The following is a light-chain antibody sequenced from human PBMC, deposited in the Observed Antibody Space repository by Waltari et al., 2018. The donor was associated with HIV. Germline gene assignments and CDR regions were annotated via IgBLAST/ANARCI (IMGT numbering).Light chain of an antibody. CDR1: QAIGSY. CDR2: AAS. Sequence: DIQMTQSPPSLSASVGDPVTITCRASQAIGSYLAWYQHTPGSPPTLLIYAASTLQSGVPSRFSGSGSETNFSLVISALQPEDAATYYCQKYNNVPQVFGQGTKVEV. J-gene: IGKJ1*01. V-gene: IGKV1-27*01. CDR3: QKYNNVPQV.